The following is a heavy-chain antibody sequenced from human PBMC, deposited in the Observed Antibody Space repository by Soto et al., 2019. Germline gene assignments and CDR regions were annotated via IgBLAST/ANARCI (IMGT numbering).Heavy chain of an antibody. J-gene: IGHJ6*02. CDR3: ARISVYYYYYGMDV. D-gene: IGHD3-16*02. Sequence: GPGPIDASETLSLTCAVYGWSFSGYYWSWIRQPPGKGLEWIGEINHSGSTNYNPSLKSRVTISVDTSKNQFSLKLSSVTAADTAVYYCARISVYYYYYGMDVWGQGTTVTVSS. CDR2: INHSGST. V-gene: IGHV4-34*01. CDR1: GWSFSGYY.